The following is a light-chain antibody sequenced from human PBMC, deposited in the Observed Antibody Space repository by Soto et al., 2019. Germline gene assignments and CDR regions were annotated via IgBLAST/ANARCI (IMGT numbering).Light chain of an antibody. J-gene: IGKJ3*01. V-gene: IGKV3-20*01. Sequence: VGTKNKATLSLSPGERATLSCRASQSVSSSYLAWYQQKPGQAPRLLIYGASSRATGMPDRFSGSGSGTDFTFTISRLEPEDFAVYYSQQYGGLLKVFGAGTKVDIK. CDR3: QQYGGLLKV. CDR2: GAS. CDR1: QSVSSSY.